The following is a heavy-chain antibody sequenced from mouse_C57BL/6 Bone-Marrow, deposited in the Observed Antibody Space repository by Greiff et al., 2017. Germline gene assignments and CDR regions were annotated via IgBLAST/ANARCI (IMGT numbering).Heavy chain of an antibody. CDR1: GYTFTSYW. Sequence: VQLQQPGAELVMPGASVKLSCKASGYTFTSYWMHWVKQRPGQGLEWIGEIDPSDSYTNSNQKFKGKSTLTVDKSSSTAYMQLSSLTSEDSAVYYCARWGDGYYGFAYWGQGTLVTVSA. CDR3: ARWGDGYYGFAY. CDR2: IDPSDSYT. V-gene: IGHV1-69*01. J-gene: IGHJ3*01. D-gene: IGHD2-3*01.